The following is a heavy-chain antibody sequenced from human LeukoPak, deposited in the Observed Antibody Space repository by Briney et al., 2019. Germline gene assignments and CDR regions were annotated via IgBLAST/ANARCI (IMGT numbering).Heavy chain of an antibody. CDR3: GRETDFGVVTN. Sequence: SQTLSLTCAISGDSVSSNGASWNWIRQSPSRGLEWLGRTYYRSQEWHSDYAPSVKGRITLNPDTSKNQFSLQLNSMTPEDTAVYYCGRETDFGVVTNWGQGTLVTVSS. J-gene: IGHJ4*02. CDR2: TYYRSQEWHS. V-gene: IGHV6-1*01. D-gene: IGHD3-3*01. CDR1: GDSVSSNGAS.